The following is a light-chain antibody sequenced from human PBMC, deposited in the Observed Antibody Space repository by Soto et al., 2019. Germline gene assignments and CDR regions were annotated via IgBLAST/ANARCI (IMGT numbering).Light chain of an antibody. J-gene: IGLJ1*01. V-gene: IGLV1-40*01. CDR1: SSNIGAGYE. CDR2: ENN. CDR3: QSYDSSLSGYV. Sequence: QSVLTQPPSVSAAPGQRVTISCTGSSSNIGAGYEALWYQQVPGTAPKLLIYENNNRPSGVSDRFSGSKSGTSASLAITGLQAEDEAEYYCQSYDSSLSGYVFGTGTKLTVL.